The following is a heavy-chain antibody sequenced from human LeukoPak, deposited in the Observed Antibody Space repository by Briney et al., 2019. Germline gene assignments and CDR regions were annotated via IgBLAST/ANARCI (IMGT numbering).Heavy chain of an antibody. CDR3: ARDPFEL. CDR2: ITQGGSDK. CDR1: GFTLSNHW. Sequence: PGGSLRLSCEASGFTLSNHWMTWVRQAPGKGLEWLATITQGGSDKFYVDSVKGRFTISGDNAKNSLYLQMNSLRAEDTAVYYCARDPFELWGQGTLVTVSS. J-gene: IGHJ4*02. V-gene: IGHV3-7*01. D-gene: IGHD1-26*01.